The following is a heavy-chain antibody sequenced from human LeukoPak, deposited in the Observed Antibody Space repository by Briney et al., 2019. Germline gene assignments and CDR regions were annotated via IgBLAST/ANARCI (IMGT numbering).Heavy chain of an antibody. CDR2: INSDGSST. V-gene: IGHV3-74*01. J-gene: IGHJ4*02. CDR3: ARDGYSFGHDFDY. Sequence: PGGSLRLSCAASGFTFSSYSMNWVRQAPGKGLEWVSRINSDGSSTSYADSVKGRFTISRDNAKNTLYLQMNSLRAEDTAVYYCARDGYSFGHDFDYWGQGTLVTVSS. CDR1: GFTFSSYS. D-gene: IGHD5-18*01.